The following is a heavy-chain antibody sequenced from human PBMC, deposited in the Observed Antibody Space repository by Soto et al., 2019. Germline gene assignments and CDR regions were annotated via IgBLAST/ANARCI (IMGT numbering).Heavy chain of an antibody. D-gene: IGHD1-26*01. CDR3: ARLMGAMGWGD. CDR2: IYWDDDK. Sequence: QITLKESGPTVVKPTQTLTLTCNVSGFSLTTSAVAVGWIRQPPGKALEWLTLIYWDDDKRYSPSLKSRLTITRDTSKNPVVLTMTNMDPVDTATYYCARLMGAMGWGDWGQGALVTVSS. V-gene: IGHV2-5*02. CDR1: GFSLTTSAVA. J-gene: IGHJ4*02.